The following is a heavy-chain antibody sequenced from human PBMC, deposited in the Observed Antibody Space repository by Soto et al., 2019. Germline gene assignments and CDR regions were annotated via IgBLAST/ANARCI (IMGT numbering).Heavy chain of an antibody. CDR2: IYYSGST. D-gene: IGHD6-19*01. V-gene: IGHV4-59*01. CDR3: ARTIAVAGFWFDP. Sequence: PSETLSLTCTVSGGSISSYYWIWIRQPPGKGLEWIGYIYYSGSTNYNPSLKSRVTISVDTSKNQFSLKLSSVTAADTAVYYCARTIAVAGFWFDPWGQGTLVTVSS. CDR1: GGSISSYY. J-gene: IGHJ5*02.